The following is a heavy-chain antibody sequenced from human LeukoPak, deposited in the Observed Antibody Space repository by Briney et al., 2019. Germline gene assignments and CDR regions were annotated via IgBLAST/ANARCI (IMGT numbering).Heavy chain of an antibody. Sequence: GASVKVSCKASGYAFTSYAMHWVRQAPGQRLEWMGWINAGNGNTKYSQKFQGRVTITRDTSASTAYMELSSLRSEDTAVYYCAVDYYGSGSYYNYWGQGTLVTVSS. CDR3: AVDYYGSGSYYNY. CDR1: GYAFTSYA. J-gene: IGHJ4*02. D-gene: IGHD3-10*01. V-gene: IGHV1-3*01. CDR2: INAGNGNT.